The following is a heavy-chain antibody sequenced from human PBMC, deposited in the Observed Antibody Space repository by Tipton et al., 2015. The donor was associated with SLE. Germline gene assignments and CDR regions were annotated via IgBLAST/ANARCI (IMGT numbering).Heavy chain of an antibody. CDR1: GFTVSGNY. CDR3: ARDEYSSGWYGGLWDY. J-gene: IGHJ4*02. CDR2: IYSGGTT. Sequence: SLRLSCTASGFTVSGNYMSWVRQVPGKGLEWVSVIYSGGTTYYADSVRGRFAMSRDNSKNTLYLQMNSLRAEDTAVYYCARDEYSSGWYGGLWDYWGQGTLVTVSS. D-gene: IGHD6-19*01. V-gene: IGHV3-66*02.